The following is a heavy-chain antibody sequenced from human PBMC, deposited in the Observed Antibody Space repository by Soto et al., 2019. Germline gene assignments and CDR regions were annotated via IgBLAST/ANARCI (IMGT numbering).Heavy chain of an antibody. Sequence: QVQLVQSGAEVKKPGASVKVSCKASGSTFTSYGISWVRQARGQGREWMGWSSAYNGNTNYAQKLQGRVTMTTDTTTSTAYMELRSLRSDDTAVSYCARAGLNWLDPWCQGTLVTVSS. CDR1: GSTFTSYG. CDR3: ARAGLNWLDP. CDR2: SSAYNGNT. D-gene: IGHD2-8*02. J-gene: IGHJ5*02. V-gene: IGHV1-18*04.